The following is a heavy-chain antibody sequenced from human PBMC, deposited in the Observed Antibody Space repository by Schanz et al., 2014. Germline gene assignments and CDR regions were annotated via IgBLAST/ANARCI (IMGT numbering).Heavy chain of an antibody. Sequence: EVQLVESGGGLVQPGGSLRLCCVASGFTFSRYWMTWVRQAPGKGLEWVANIKQDGSAKNYVDSVKGRFTISRDNPKNSLYLQMTSLRAEDTAVYYCATQYCSGTTCYTDSWDHWGQGTLVTVSS. CDR2: IKQDGSAK. J-gene: IGHJ4*01. V-gene: IGHV3-7*01. CDR1: GFTFSRYW. CDR3: ATQYCSGTTCYTDSWDH. D-gene: IGHD2-2*02.